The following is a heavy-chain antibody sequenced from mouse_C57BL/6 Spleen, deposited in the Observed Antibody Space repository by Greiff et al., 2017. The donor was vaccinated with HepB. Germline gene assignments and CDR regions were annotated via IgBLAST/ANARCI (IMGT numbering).Heavy chain of an antibody. CDR2: ISSGSSTI. J-gene: IGHJ4*01. V-gene: IGHV5-17*01. Sequence: EVQGVESGGGLVKPGGSLKLSCAASGFTFSDYGMHWVRQAPEKGLEWVAYISSGSSTIYYADTVKGRFTISRDNAKNTLFLQMTSLGSEDTAMYYCARKYDFYAMDYWGQGTSVTVSS. D-gene: IGHD5-1-1*01. CDR3: ARKYDFYAMDY. CDR1: GFTFSDYG.